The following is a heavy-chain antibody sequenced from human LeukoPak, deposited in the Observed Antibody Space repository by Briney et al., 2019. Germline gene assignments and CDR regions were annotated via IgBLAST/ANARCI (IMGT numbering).Heavy chain of an antibody. D-gene: IGHD4-23*01. CDR2: INHSGST. CDR3: ARGPRWLPDY. CDR1: GGSISSGGYY. J-gene: IGHJ4*02. V-gene: IGHV4-39*07. Sequence: PSETLSLTCTVSGGSISSGGYYWSWIRQPPGKGLEWIGEINHSGSTNYNPSLKSRVTISVDTSKNQFSLKLSSVTAADTAVYYCARGPRWLPDYWGQGTLVTVSS.